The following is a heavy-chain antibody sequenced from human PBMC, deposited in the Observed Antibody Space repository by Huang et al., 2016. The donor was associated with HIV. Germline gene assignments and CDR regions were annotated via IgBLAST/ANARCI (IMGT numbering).Heavy chain of an antibody. CDR2: ISYDAKTK. CDR3: AKGGSAAAVLDF. J-gene: IGHJ4*02. Sequence: QVQLVESGGGVVQPGRSLRIYCAASGFTFSSDGMHWVRKAPGKGLEWVAVISYDAKTKYYADSVKGRFSISRDNSKTTVYLQLNSLRLEDTAVYYCAKGGSAAAVLDFWGQGTLVTVSS. V-gene: IGHV3-30*18. CDR1: GFTFSSDG. D-gene: IGHD6-13*01.